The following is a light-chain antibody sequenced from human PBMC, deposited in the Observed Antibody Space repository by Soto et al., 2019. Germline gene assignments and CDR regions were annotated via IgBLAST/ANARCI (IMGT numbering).Light chain of an antibody. CDR2: GAS. CDR1: QSIRSSY. Sequence: EIVLTQSPGTLSLSPGERATLSCRASQSIRSSYLAWYHQKPGQAPRLLIYGASSRAADIPDRFSGSGSGTNFTLTISRLEREDFAVYFCQQFGNSLPWTFGQGTKVEIK. J-gene: IGKJ1*01. V-gene: IGKV3-20*01. CDR3: QQFGNSLPWT.